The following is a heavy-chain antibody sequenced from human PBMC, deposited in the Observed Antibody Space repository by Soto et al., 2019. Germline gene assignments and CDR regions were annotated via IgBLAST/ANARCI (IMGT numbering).Heavy chain of an antibody. CDR1: GFTFSSYW. CDR3: ARVRCSGGSCYFSDYFDY. J-gene: IGHJ4*02. V-gene: IGHV3-7*01. Sequence: EVQLVESGGGLVQAGGSLRLSCAASGFTFSSYWMSWVRQAPGKGLEWVANIKQDGSEKYYVDSVKGRFTISRDNAKNSLYLQMNSLRAEDTALYYCARVRCSGGSCYFSDYFDYWGQGTLVTVSS. CDR2: IKQDGSEK. D-gene: IGHD2-15*01.